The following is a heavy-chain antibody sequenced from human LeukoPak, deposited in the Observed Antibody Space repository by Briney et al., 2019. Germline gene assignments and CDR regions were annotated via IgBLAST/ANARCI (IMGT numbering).Heavy chain of an antibody. CDR2: IYHSGST. D-gene: IGHD3-22*01. CDR3: ARASQKYYYDSSGYYYFDY. CDR1: GGSISSGGYS. V-gene: IGHV4-30-2*01. J-gene: IGHJ4*02. Sequence: PSETLSLTCAVSGGSISSGGYSWSWIRQPPGKGLEWIGYIYHSGSTYYNPSLKSRATISVDRSKNQFSLKLSSVTAADTAVYYCARASQKYYYDSSGYYYFDYWGQGTLVTVSS.